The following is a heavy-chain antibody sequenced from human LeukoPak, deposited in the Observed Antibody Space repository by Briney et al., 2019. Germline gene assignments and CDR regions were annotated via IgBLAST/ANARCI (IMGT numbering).Heavy chain of an antibody. CDR3: ARDRSRFYY. CDR2: IKQDGSEK. D-gene: IGHD2-2*01. Sequence: PGGSLRLSCAASGFTFNIYWMSWVRQAPGKGLEWVANIKQDGSEKHYVDFVKGRFSISRDNGENSLYLQMNNLKAEDTAVYYCARDRSRFYYWGQGTPVTVSS. CDR1: GFTFNIYW. V-gene: IGHV3-7*01. J-gene: IGHJ4*02.